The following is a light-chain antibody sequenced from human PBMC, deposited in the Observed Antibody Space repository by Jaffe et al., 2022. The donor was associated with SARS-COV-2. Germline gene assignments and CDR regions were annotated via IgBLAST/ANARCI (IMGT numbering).Light chain of an antibody. CDR2: EVT. Sequence: QSALTQPPSASGSPGQSVTISCTGTSSDIGGYNYVSWYQQHPGKAPKLVIYEVTKWPSGVPDRFSGSKSGNTASLTVSGLQAEDEADYYCSSYTGNSVVFGGGTKLTVL. CDR1: SSDIGGYNY. V-gene: IGLV2-8*01. J-gene: IGLJ3*02. CDR3: SSYTGNSVV.